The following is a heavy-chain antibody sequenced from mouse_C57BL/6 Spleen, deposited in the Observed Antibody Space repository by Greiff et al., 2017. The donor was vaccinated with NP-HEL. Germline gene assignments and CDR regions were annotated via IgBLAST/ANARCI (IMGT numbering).Heavy chain of an antibody. V-gene: IGHV1-52*01. Sequence: QVQLQQPGAELVRPGSSVKLSCKASGYTFTSYWMHWVKQRPIQGLEWIGNIDPSDSETHYNQKFKDKATLTVDKSSSTAYMQLSSLTSEDSAVYYCARGDSSGYVSYWGQGTTLTVSS. CDR1: GYTFTSYW. CDR2: IDPSDSET. CDR3: ARGDSSGYVSY. J-gene: IGHJ2*01. D-gene: IGHD3-2*02.